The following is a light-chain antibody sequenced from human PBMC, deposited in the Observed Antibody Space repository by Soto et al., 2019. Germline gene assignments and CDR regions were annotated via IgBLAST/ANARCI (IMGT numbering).Light chain of an antibody. Sequence: AQPASPSGAPGHAVTHSPPCTRKGGGGYNYVSWYQHHPGKAPKLMIYDVSNRPSGVSNRFSGSKSGNTASLSISGLQPEDEADYYCSSYRTSNTRQIVCGTGTKVTVL. CDR3: SSYRTSNTRQIV. CDR2: DVS. CDR1: RKGGGGYNY. V-gene: IGLV2-14*03. J-gene: IGLJ1*01.